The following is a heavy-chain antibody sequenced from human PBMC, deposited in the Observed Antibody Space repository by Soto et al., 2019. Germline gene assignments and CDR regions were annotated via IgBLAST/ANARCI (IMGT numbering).Heavy chain of an antibody. CDR2: ISSNGGST. CDR1: GFTFSSYA. CDR3: AKERITMIVVVGPLDY. D-gene: IGHD3-22*01. J-gene: IGHJ4*02. Sequence: GGSLRLSCSASGFTFSSYAMHWVRQAPGKGLEYVSAISSNGGSTYYADSVKGRFTISRDNSKNTLYLQMNSLRAEDTAVYYCAKERITMIVVVGPLDYWGQGTLVSVSS. V-gene: IGHV3-64D*08.